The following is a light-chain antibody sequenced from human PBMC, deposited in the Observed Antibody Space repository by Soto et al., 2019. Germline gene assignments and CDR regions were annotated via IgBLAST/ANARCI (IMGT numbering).Light chain of an antibody. CDR1: QDISNY. Sequence: DIQMTQSPSSLSASVGDRVTITCQASQDISNYLNWYQQKPGKAPKLLIYDASNLETGVPSRFSGIGSGTDFTFTISSLQAEDIATYYCQQYDNLPPTTFGGGTKVEIK. CDR2: DAS. V-gene: IGKV1-33*01. J-gene: IGKJ4*01. CDR3: QQYDNLPPTT.